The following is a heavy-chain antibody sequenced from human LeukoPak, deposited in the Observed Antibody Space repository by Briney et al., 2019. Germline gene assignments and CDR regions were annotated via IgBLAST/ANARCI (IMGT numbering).Heavy chain of an antibody. CDR3: ARAEHIVVVTATLDAFDI. CDR2: IYYSGST. CDR1: GGSISSSNYY. D-gene: IGHD2-21*02. Sequence: SETLSLTCTVSGGSISSSNYYWGWIRQPPGKGLEWIGSIYYSGSTYYNPSLKSRVTISVDTSKNQFSLKLSSVTAADTAVYYCARAEHIVVVTATLDAFDIWGQGTMVTVSS. V-gene: IGHV4-39*07. J-gene: IGHJ3*02.